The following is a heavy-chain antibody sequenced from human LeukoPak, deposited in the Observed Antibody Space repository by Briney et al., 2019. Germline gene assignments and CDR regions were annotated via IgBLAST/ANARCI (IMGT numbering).Heavy chain of an antibody. CDR1: GFTFSSYS. D-gene: IGHD5-12*01. J-gene: IGHJ4*02. V-gene: IGHV3-21*01. CDR3: ARLIGYSRYGDC. CDR2: ISSSSSYI. Sequence: PGGSLRLSCAASGFTFSSYSMNWVRQAPGKGLEWVSSISSSSSYIYYADSVKSRFTISRDNAKNSLYLQMNSLRTEDTAMYYCARLIGYSRYGDCWGQGTLVTVSS.